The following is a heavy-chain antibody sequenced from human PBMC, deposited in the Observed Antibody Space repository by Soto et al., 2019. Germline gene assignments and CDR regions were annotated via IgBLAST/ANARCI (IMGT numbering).Heavy chain of an antibody. J-gene: IGHJ5*02. CDR3: ARAQTTVTTSPWFDP. Sequence: QVQLVQSGTDVKKPGSSVMVSCKASGGTLNNFDINWVRQAPGQGLEWMGGIIPIFGMTDYAQKFKGRVTITADKSTNTAYMELSSLRSEDTAMYYCARAQTTVTTSPWFDPWGQGTLVTVSS. V-gene: IGHV1-69*17. CDR1: GGTLNNFD. CDR2: IIPIFGMT. D-gene: IGHD4-17*01.